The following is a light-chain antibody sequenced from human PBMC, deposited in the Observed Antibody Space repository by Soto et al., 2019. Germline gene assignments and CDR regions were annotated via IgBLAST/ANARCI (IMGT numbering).Light chain of an antibody. CDR3: QQEGNTPFT. CDR1: QSVSSSS. CDR2: GAS. V-gene: IGKV3-20*01. Sequence: EIVLTQSPGTLSLSPGERATLSCRASQSVSSSSLAWYQQKPGQAPRLLIYGASSRATGIPDRFSGSGAGTDFTLTISRLEPEDFSVYYCQQEGNTPFTFGPGTKVDIK. J-gene: IGKJ3*01.